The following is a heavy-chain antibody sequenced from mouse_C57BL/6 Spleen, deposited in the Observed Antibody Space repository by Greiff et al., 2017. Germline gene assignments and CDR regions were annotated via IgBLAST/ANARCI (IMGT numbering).Heavy chain of an antibody. CDR1: GYAFSSYW. D-gene: IGHD1-1*01. V-gene: IGHV1-80*01. Sequence: VQLQQSGAELVKPGASVKISCKASGYAFSSYWMNWVKQRPGKGLEWIGQIYPGDGDTNYNGKFKGKATLTADKSSSTAYMQLSSLTSEDSAVYFCARREQRDYYGSSYPSFAYWGQGTLVTVSA. J-gene: IGHJ3*01. CDR2: IYPGDGDT. CDR3: ARREQRDYYGSSYPSFAY.